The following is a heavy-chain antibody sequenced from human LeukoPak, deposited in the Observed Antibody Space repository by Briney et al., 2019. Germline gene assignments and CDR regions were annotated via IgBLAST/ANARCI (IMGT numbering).Heavy chain of an antibody. CDR2: IKQDGSEK. Sequence: GGSLRLSCAASGFTFSSYWMSWVRQAPGKGLEWVANIKQDGSEKYYVDSVKGRFTISRDNAKNSLYLQMNSLRAEDTAVYYCASLTYGSGSYYNVDNWFDPWGQGTLVTVSS. D-gene: IGHD3-10*01. V-gene: IGHV3-7*01. J-gene: IGHJ5*02. CDR1: GFTFSSYW. CDR3: ASLTYGSGSYYNVDNWFDP.